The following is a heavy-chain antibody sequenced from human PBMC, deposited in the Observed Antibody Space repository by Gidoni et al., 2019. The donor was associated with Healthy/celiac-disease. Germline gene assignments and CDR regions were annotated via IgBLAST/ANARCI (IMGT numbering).Heavy chain of an antibody. J-gene: IGHJ5*02. CDR1: GYTFTSYG. D-gene: IGHD6-13*01. CDR2: ISAYNGNT. CDR3: ARAGREQLAPDWFDP. Sequence: QVQLVQSGAEVTKPGASVKVSCQASGYTFTSYGISWVRQAPGQGLESMGWISAYNGNTNYAQKLQGRVTMTTDTSTSTAYMELRSLRSDDTAVYYCARAGREQLAPDWFDPWGQGTLVTVSS. V-gene: IGHV1-18*04.